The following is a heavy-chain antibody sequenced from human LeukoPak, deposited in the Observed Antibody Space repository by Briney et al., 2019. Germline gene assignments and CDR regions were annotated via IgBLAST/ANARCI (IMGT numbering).Heavy chain of an antibody. Sequence: PGGSLSLSCAASGFTFSSYWMHWVRQAPGKGQVWVSRINSDGSSTSYADSVKGRFTISRDNAKNTLYLQMNSLRAEDTAVYYCARDTFSGYAPYFDPWGQGTLVTVSS. CDR3: ARDTFSGYAPYFDP. D-gene: IGHD5-12*01. CDR1: GFTFSSYW. CDR2: INSDGSST. V-gene: IGHV3-74*01. J-gene: IGHJ5*02.